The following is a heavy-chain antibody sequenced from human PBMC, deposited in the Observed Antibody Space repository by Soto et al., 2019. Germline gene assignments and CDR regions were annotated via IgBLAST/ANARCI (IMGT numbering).Heavy chain of an antibody. Sequence: LRLSCAASGFTFSSYSMNWVRQAPGKGLEWVSSISSSSSYIYYADSVKGRFTISRDNAKNSLYLQMNSLRAEDTAVYYCARGSDYYGSGNYYYYYYMDVWGKGTTVTVSS. J-gene: IGHJ6*03. D-gene: IGHD3-10*01. V-gene: IGHV3-21*01. CDR1: GFTFSSYS. CDR3: ARGSDYYGSGNYYYYYYMDV. CDR2: ISSSSSYI.